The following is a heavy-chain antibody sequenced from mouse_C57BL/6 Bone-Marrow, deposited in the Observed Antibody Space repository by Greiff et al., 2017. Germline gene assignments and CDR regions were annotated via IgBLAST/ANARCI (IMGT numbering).Heavy chain of an antibody. V-gene: IGHV2-5*01. J-gene: IGHJ4*01. CDR2: VWRGGST. Sequence: VMLVESGPGLVQPSQCLSITCTVSGFSLTSYGVHWVRQSPGKGLEWLGVVWRGGSTDYNAAFMSRQTITRDNYRSKVFIKKNSLRADDTAIYYCAKKQGSSGMDYWGQGTSVTVSS. CDR3: AKKQGSSGMDY. CDR1: GFSLTSYG. D-gene: IGHD1-1*01.